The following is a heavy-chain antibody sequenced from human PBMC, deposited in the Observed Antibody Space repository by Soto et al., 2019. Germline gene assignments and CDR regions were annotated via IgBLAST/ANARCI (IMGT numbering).Heavy chain of an antibody. V-gene: IGHV4-4*02. Sequence: SETLSLTCAVSGGSISSSNWWSWVRQPPGKGLEWIGEIYHSGSTNYNPSLKSRVTISVDKSKNQFSLKLSSVTAADTAVYYCARRQRGNTIPLRNFDYWGQGTLVPVSS. CDR1: GGSISSSNW. J-gene: IGHJ4*02. D-gene: IGHD3-16*01. CDR3: ARRQRGNTIPLRNFDY. CDR2: IYHSGST.